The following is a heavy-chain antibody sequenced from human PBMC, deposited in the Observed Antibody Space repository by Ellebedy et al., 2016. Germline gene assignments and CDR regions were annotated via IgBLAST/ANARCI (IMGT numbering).Heavy chain of an antibody. V-gene: IGHV4-34*01. CDR2: SNQSGNT. Sequence: SETLSLXXAVYGGTFSGYYWSWIRQSPGKGLEWIGESNQSGNTNYNPSLKSRVTVSVDTSKNQLSLKVISVTAADTAVYYCARGRDYSGNSGFSDYWGQGTLVTVSS. J-gene: IGHJ4*02. D-gene: IGHD4-23*01. CDR3: ARGRDYSGNSGFSDY. CDR1: GGTFSGYY.